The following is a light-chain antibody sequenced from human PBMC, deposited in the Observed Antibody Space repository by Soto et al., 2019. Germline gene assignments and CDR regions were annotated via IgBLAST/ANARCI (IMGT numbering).Light chain of an antibody. V-gene: IGKV1-12*01. CDR2: ATS. CDR1: QGIVTW. Sequence: DIQMTQSLSSVSASVGDRVIISCRASQGIVTWLAWYQQRAGEAPRLLVYATSRLQRGVPSRFSGSGSGTDFTLTISSLQPEDSASYYCQQSDSFPLTFGGGTKVEIK. CDR3: QQSDSFPLT. J-gene: IGKJ4*01.